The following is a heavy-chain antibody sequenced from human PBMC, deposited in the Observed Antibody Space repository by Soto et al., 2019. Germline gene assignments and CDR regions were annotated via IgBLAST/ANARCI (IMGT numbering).Heavy chain of an antibody. CDR1: GFTFSDYY. D-gene: IGHD3-16*01. CDR3: ARDSGWLGGLHYYYGMDV. J-gene: IGHJ6*02. Sequence: KPGGSLRLSCAASGFTFSDYYMSWIRQAPGKGLEWVSYISSSSSYTNYADSVKGRFTISRDNAKNSLYLQMNSLRAEDTAVYYCARDSGWLGGLHYYYGMDVWGQGTTVTVSS. CDR2: ISSSSSYT. V-gene: IGHV3-11*06.